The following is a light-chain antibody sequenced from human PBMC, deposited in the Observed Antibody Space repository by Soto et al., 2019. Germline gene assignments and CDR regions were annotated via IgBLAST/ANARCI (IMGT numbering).Light chain of an antibody. Sequence: IVLTHSPGTLSFSPGESVTLSCRAIQHIGSSLAWYQQKSGQAPRILIYGASTRATGVRPRFSGRGSGTEFTLTISNLQSEDSAVYYCQQYNNWPPRTFGPGTKVDIK. CDR3: QQYNNWPPRT. J-gene: IGKJ1*01. CDR2: GAS. V-gene: IGKV3-15*01. CDR1: QHIGSS.